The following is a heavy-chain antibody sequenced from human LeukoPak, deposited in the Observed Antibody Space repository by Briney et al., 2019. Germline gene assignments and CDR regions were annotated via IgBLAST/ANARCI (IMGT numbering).Heavy chain of an antibody. CDR3: ARGWVLWDY. CDR1: RFTFSNYA. Sequence: PGGSLTLSCAASRFTFSNYAMHWVRQAPGKGLEYVSGITTNGGSTLYANSVKGRFTISRDNSKNTLYLQMGSLRAEDMAVYYCARGWVLWDYWGQGTLVTVSS. D-gene: IGHD2/OR15-2a*01. V-gene: IGHV3-64*01. J-gene: IGHJ4*02. CDR2: ITTNGGST.